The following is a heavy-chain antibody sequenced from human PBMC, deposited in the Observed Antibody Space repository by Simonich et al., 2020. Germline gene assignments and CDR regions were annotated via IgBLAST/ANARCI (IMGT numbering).Heavy chain of an antibody. CDR1: GYTFTGYD. CDR2: NNPNIGDT. CDR3: ARDSLSIAARPKNYMDV. D-gene: IGHD6-6*01. Sequence: QVQLLQSGAEVKKPVASVKVSCKASGYTFTGYDMHWVRQAPGKGLGWIGCNNPNIGDTNYAKKFQGRVTITREKSISTAYMELSRLRSDDTAVYYCARDSLSIAARPKNYMDVWGKGTTVTVSS. J-gene: IGHJ6*03. V-gene: IGHV1-2*02.